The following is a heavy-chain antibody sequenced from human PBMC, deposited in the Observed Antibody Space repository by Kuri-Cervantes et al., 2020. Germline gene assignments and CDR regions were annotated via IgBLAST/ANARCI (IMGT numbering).Heavy chain of an antibody. V-gene: IGHV1-3*01. CDR3: ARGPYYYQYMDV. J-gene: IGHJ6*03. CDR1: GYTFTGYC. Sequence: ASVKVSCKASGYTFTGYCMHWVRQAPGQGLEWMGWINAETGNTQYSQKFQGRVTITRDTSASTAYMGLSSLRSEDTAVYYCARGPYYYQYMDVWGKGPRSPSP. CDR2: INAETGNT.